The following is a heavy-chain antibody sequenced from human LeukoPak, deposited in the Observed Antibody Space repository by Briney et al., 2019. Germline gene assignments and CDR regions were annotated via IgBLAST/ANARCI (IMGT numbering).Heavy chain of an antibody. J-gene: IGHJ4*02. CDR3: ARVTLYSSTWYFDY. V-gene: IGHV4-61*02. Sequence: PSETLSLTCTVSGGSFSSGSYSWNWVRQPAGKGLEWIGRIYTSGSTNYNPSLKSRVTISVDTTKTQFSLKLSSVTAADTAVYYCARVTLYSSTWYFDYWGQGTLVTVSS. CDR1: GGSFSSGSYS. CDR2: IYTSGST. D-gene: IGHD6-13*01.